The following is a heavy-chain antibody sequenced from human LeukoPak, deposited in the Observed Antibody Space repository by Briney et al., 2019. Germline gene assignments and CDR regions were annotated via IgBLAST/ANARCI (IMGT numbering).Heavy chain of an antibody. V-gene: IGHV3-30-3*01. Sequence: GGPLRLSCAASGFTFSSYAMHWVRQAPGKGLEWVAVISYDGSNKYYADSAKGRFTISRDNSKNTLYLQMNSLRAEDTAVYYCAGDQTPWDIVVVPAGGDYWGQGTLVTVSS. CDR2: ISYDGSNK. CDR3: AGDQTPWDIVVVPAGGDY. CDR1: GFTFSSYA. D-gene: IGHD2-2*01. J-gene: IGHJ4*02.